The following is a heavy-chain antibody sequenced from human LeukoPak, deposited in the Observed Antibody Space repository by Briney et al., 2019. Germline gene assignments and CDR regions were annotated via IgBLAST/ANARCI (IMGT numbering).Heavy chain of an antibody. CDR1: GFTVSSNY. J-gene: IGHJ4*02. CDR2: IYSGAST. CDR3: ARDRGGWIDY. D-gene: IGHD6-19*01. Sequence: GGSLRLSCAASGFTVSSNYMSSVRQAPGKGLEWVSVIYSGASTYYAASVKDRFTSSRDNSKNTLYRQRTSLRAGDTAVYYCARDRGGWIDYCGQGTLVSVSS. V-gene: IGHV3-53*01.